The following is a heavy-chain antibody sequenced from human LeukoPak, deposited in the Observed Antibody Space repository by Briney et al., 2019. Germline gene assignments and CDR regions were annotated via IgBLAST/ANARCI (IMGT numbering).Heavy chain of an antibody. CDR3: ARDLDY. J-gene: IGHJ4*02. V-gene: IGHV3-7*04. Sequence: GGSLRLSCAASGFTFTSFYMSWVRQAPGKGLEWVANIKPDGSETYYVGSLKGRFTISSDNAENSLYLQMNSLRADDTAVYYCARDLDYWGQGTLVTVSS. CDR2: IKPDGSET. CDR1: GFTFTSFY.